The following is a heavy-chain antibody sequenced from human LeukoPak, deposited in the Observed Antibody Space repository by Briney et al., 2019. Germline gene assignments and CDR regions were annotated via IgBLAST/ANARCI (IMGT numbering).Heavy chain of an antibody. D-gene: IGHD1-26*01. V-gene: IGHV1-69*05. CDR1: GGTFSSYA. J-gene: IGHJ4*02. CDR2: IIPIFGTA. Sequence: ASVKVSCKASGGTFSSYAISWMRQAPGQGLEWMGGIIPIFGTANYAQKFQGRVTITTDESTSTAYMELSSLRSGDTAVYYCASKSIGGATEPFDYWGQGPLVTVSS. CDR3: ASKSIGGATEPFDY.